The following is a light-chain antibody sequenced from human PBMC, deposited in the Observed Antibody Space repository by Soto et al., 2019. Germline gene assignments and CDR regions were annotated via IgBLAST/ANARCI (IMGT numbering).Light chain of an antibody. CDR1: SSDVGGYNY. CDR3: SSYAGSHIKV. V-gene: IGLV2-8*01. J-gene: IGLJ2*01. Sequence: QSVLTQPPSASGSPGQSVTISCTGTSSDVGGYNYVSWYQQHPGKAPKLMIYEVSKRPSGVPDRFSGSKSGNTASLTVSGLQAEDEADYYCSSYAGSHIKVFGGGTKVTVL. CDR2: EVS.